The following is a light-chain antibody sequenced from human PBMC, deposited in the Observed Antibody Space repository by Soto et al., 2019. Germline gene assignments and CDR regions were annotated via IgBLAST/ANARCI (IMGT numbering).Light chain of an antibody. CDR3: QQYGDWPPDT. Sequence: EIVLTQSPGTLSLSPGERATLSCRASQSVSSSYLAWYQQKPGQAPRLLIYGASSRATGIPDRFSGSGSGTDFTLTISGLQSEDSAVYYCQQYGDWPPDTFGQGTKVDIK. CDR1: QSVSSSY. CDR2: GAS. J-gene: IGKJ2*01. V-gene: IGKV3-20*01.